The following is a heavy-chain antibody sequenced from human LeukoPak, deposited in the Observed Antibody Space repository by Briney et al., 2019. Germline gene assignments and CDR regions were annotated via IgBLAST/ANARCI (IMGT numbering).Heavy chain of an antibody. CDR1: GFTVSSNY. Sequence: GGSLRLSCAASGFTVSSNYMSWVRQAPGKGLEWVSVIYSGGSTYYADSVKGRFTISRDNSKNTLYLQMNSLRAEDTAVYYCASERLTGDPGGEYYFDYWGQGTLVTVSS. CDR2: IYSGGST. J-gene: IGHJ4*02. V-gene: IGHV3-53*01. CDR3: ASERLTGDPGGEYYFDY. D-gene: IGHD7-27*01.